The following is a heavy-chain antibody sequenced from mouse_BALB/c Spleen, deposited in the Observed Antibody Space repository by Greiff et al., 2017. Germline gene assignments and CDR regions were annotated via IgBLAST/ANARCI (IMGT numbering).Heavy chain of an antibody. CDR3: ARDKDYGSSPAWFAY. V-gene: IGHV5-9-4*01. CDR2: ISSGGSYT. D-gene: IGHD1-1*01. CDR1: GFTFSSYA. J-gene: IGHJ3*01. Sequence: EVMLVESGGGLVKPGGSLKLSCAASGFTFSSYAMSWVRQSPEKRLEWVAEISSGGSYTYYPDTVTGRFTISRDNAKNTLYLEMSSLRSEDTAMYYCARDKDYGSSPAWFAYWGQGTLVTVSA.